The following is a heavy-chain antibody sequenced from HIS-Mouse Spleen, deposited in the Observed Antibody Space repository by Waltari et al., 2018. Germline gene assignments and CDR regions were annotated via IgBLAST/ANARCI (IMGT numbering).Heavy chain of an antibody. CDR1: LGSISSSSGS. V-gene: IGHV4-39*07. J-gene: IGHJ2*01. Sequence: LHRQGSGPGLVKPSDTLALPCTVSLGSISSSSGSWGRIRQPPGKGLEWIGSIYYSGSTYYNPSLKSRVTISVDTSKNQFSLKLSSVTAADTAVYYCAREIPYSSSWYDWYFDLWGRGTLVTVSS. CDR2: IYYSGST. CDR3: AREIPYSSSWYDWYFDL. D-gene: IGHD6-13*01.